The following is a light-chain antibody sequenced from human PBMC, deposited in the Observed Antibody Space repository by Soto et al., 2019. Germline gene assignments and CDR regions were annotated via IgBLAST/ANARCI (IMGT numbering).Light chain of an antibody. CDR3: QHYDSLPIT. Sequence: EIVLTQSPGTLSLSPGGSATLSRRPSQSVSSSYLAWYQQKPGQPPRIXIYGASSRATGIPDRFSGSGSGTEFTLTISRLEPEDFEVFYCQHYDSLPITFGQGTRLEIK. CDR1: QSVSSSY. CDR2: GAS. V-gene: IGKV3-20*01. J-gene: IGKJ5*01.